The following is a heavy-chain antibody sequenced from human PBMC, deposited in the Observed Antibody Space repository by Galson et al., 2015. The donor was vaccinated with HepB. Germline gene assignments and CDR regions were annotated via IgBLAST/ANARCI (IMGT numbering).Heavy chain of an antibody. CDR1: GYIFTGYY. CDR2: IGPNSGDT. CDR3: ARANYYYMDV. J-gene: IGHJ6*03. V-gene: IGHV1-2*02. Sequence: SVKVSCKASGYIFTGYYMHWVRQAPGQGLEWMGWIGPNSGDTNYAQKFQGRVTMTRDTSISTAYMELSRLRSDDTAVYYCARANYYYMDVWGKGTTVTVSS.